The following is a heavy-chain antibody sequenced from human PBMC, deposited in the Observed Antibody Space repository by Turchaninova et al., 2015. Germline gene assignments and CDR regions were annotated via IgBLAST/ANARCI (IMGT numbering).Heavy chain of an antibody. Sequence: QVQLQQWGAGLLTPSETLSLPCAVYGGSFSGYYWSWIRQPPGKGLEWSGEINHSGSTNYNPSLKSRVTISVDTSKNQFSLRLSSVTAADTAVYYCARGGAAAGMTPHFDYWGQGTLVTVSS. D-gene: IGHD6-13*01. CDR2: INHSGST. CDR3: ARGGAAAGMTPHFDY. J-gene: IGHJ4*02. V-gene: IGHV4-34*01. CDR1: GGSFSGYY.